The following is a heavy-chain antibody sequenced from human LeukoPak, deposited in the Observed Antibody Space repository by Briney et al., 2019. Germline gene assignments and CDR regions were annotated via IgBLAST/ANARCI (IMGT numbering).Heavy chain of an antibody. V-gene: IGHV3-7*01. CDR3: AKARRGYSGGPYYFDY. Sequence: GGSLRLSCAASGFTFSSYWMSWVRQAPGKGLEWVANIKQDGSEKYYVDSVKGRFTISRDNAKNSLYLQINSLRAEDTAVYYCAKARRGYSGGPYYFDYWGQGTLVTVSS. CDR1: GFTFSSYW. D-gene: IGHD5-12*01. CDR2: IKQDGSEK. J-gene: IGHJ4*02.